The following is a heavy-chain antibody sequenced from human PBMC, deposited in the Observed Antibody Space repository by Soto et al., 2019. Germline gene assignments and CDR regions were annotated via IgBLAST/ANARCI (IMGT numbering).Heavy chain of an antibody. Sequence: QVQLVQSGAQVKKPGASVKVSCKASGYTFDNYALHWVRQAPGRRLEWMGWIHAGNGYTKYSQSFQGRVTINRDTSPSTGHMGPSSLRSEETAFILFARGQESCYDFKLAFDIWGQGTMVTVSS. D-gene: IGHD5-12*01. V-gene: IGHV1-3*01. CDR3: ARGQESCYDFKLAFDI. J-gene: IGHJ3*02. CDR1: GYTFDNYA. CDR2: IHAGNGYT.